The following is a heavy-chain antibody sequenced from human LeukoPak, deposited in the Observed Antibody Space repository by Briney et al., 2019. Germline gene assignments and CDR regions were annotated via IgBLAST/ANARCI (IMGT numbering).Heavy chain of an antibody. V-gene: IGHV4-34*01. D-gene: IGHD3-16*01. J-gene: IGHJ5*02. Sequence: SETLSLTCAVYGGSFSGYYWSWIRQPPGKGLEWIGSIYDSGSTYYNPSLKSRVTISVDTSKNQFSLKLNSVTAADTAVYYRARHYGPWGQGTLVTVSS. CDR1: GGSFSGYY. CDR2: IYDSGST. CDR3: ARHYGP.